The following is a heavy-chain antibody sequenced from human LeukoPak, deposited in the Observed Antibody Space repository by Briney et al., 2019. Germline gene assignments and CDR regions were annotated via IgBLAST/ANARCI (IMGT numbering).Heavy chain of an antibody. Sequence: GGSLRLSCAASEFSVGSNYMTWVRQAPGKGLEWVSLIYSGGSTYYADSVQGRFTISRDNSKNTLFLQMNNLRVEDMAVLYCAKDWNWAIDYWGQGTLVTVSS. CDR1: EFSVGSNY. V-gene: IGHV3-66*02. CDR2: IYSGGST. CDR3: AKDWNWAIDY. J-gene: IGHJ4*02. D-gene: IGHD1-7*01.